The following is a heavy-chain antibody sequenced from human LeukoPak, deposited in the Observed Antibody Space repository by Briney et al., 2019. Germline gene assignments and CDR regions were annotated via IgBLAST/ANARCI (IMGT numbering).Heavy chain of an antibody. CDR2: TFYRSKWYY. D-gene: IGHD5-24*01. CDR1: GDSVSTYSGA. Sequence: SQTLSLTCAISGDSVSTYSGALNLIRQSPSRGLEWLGRTFYRSKWYYDYALSVKSRMTISPDTSKNQFSLQLSSLTPEDTAVYFCARGFIDTNGYYFDFWGQGALVTVSS. J-gene: IGHJ4*02. V-gene: IGHV6-1*01. CDR3: ARGFIDTNGYYFDF.